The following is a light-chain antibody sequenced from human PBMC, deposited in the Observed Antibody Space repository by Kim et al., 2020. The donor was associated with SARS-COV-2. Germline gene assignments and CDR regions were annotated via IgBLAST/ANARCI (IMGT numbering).Light chain of an antibody. J-gene: IGKJ4*01. Sequence: PGERATLSCRASQNIDTYLAWYQQRPGQAPRLLVYDASNRATGVPDRFSGSGSVTDFTLTISSLEPEDFSIYYCQQRNSWPPAVTFGGGTKVDIK. CDR1: QNIDTY. CDR2: DAS. V-gene: IGKV3-11*01. CDR3: QQRNSWPPAVT.